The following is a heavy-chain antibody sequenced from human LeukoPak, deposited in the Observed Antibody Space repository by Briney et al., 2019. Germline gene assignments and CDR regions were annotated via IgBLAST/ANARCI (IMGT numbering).Heavy chain of an antibody. CDR2: IYYSGST. V-gene: IGHV4-31*03. J-gene: IGHJ4*02. CDR3: ARDTRADGDYFDY. Sequence: KPSETLSLTCTVSGGSISSGGYYWSWLRQHPGKGLEWIGYIYYSGSTYYNPSLKSRVTISVDTSKNQFSLKLSSVTAADTAVYYCARDTRADGDYFDYWGQGTLVTVSS. CDR1: GGSISSGGYY. D-gene: IGHD4-17*01.